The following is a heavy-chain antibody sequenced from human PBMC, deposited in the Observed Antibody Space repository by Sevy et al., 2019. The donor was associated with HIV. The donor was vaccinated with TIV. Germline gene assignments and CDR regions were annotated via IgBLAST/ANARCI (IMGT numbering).Heavy chain of an antibody. Sequence: GGSLRLSCVTSGFTFSSYAMSWVRQTPGKGLEWVSAIGGSADYTYYADSVKGRFTISRDNSKNPLYLQMNGLRAEDTAVYDWAKEVSEHSYSDYWGQGTLVTVSS. D-gene: IGHD3-10*01. CDR3: AKEVSEHSYSDY. CDR1: GFTFSSYA. J-gene: IGHJ4*02. V-gene: IGHV3-23*01. CDR2: IGGSADYT.